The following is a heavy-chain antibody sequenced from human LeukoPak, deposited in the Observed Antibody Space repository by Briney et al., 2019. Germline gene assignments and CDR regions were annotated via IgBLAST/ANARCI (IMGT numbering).Heavy chain of an antibody. CDR1: GFSFSDAW. V-gene: IGHV3-15*01. CDR2: IKIKTSGGTT. J-gene: IGHJ4*02. Sequence: KSGGSLRLSCAASGFSFSDAWLSWVGQAPGKGLQWVGRIKIKTSGGTTDYATTVKSTNNISRHDTIGTLYLQLNSLKSEDTAVYYCTWMTTATTLGYWGEETLVTVSS. D-gene: IGHD4-11*01. CDR3: TWMTTATTLGY.